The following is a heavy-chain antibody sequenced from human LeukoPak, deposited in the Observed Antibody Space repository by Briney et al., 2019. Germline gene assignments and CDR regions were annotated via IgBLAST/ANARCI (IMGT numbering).Heavy chain of an antibody. Sequence: GGSLRLSCAASGFIFSSYGMHWVRQAPGKGLEWVAVIWYGGSNKYYADSVKGRFTISRDTSKNTLYLQMNSLRAEDTAVYYCARDLGSSGWYYFDYWGQGTLVTVSS. CDR3: ARDLGSSGWYYFDY. D-gene: IGHD6-19*01. J-gene: IGHJ4*02. CDR2: IWYGGSNK. CDR1: GFIFSSYG. V-gene: IGHV3-33*08.